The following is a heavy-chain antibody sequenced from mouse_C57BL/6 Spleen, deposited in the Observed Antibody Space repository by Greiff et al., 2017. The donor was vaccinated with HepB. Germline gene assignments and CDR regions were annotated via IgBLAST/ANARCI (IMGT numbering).Heavy chain of an antibody. D-gene: IGHD2-3*01. CDR2: INPSTGGT. CDR1: GYSFTGYY. J-gene: IGHJ2*01. CDR3: ARFDDALDY. Sequence: EVMLVESGPELVKPGASVKISCKASGYSFTGYYMNWVKQSPEKSLEWIGEINPSTGGTTYNQKFKAKATLTVDKSSSTAYMQLKSLTSEDSAVYYCARFDDALDYWGQGTTLTVSS. V-gene: IGHV1-42*01.